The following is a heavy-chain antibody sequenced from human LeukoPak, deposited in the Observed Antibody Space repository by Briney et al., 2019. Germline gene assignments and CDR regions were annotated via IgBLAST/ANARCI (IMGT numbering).Heavy chain of an antibody. CDR1: GFTFVGHE. V-gene: IGHV3-48*03. J-gene: IGHJ4*02. CDR3: ARADPYGDSTPDF. Sequence: ESGGSPRLSCAASGFTFVGHEMNWVRQAPGKGLEWLSYISTTGSTIYYADSVKGRFTISRDNAKNSLYLQMNSLRVEDTAVYYCARADPYGDSTPDFWGQGTPVTVSS. CDR2: ISTTGSTI. D-gene: IGHD4-17*01.